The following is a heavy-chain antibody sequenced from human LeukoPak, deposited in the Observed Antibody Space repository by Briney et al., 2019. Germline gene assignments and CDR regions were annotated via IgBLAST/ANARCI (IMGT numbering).Heavy chain of an antibody. CDR2: ISGSVGST. CDR3: ATPPPTYYAILTGSIFDY. J-gene: IGHJ4*02. D-gene: IGHD3-9*01. CDR1: GFTFSSYA. V-gene: IGHV3-23*01. Sequence: GGSLTLSCAASGFTFSSYAMSWVRQAPGKGLEWVLAISGSVGSTYYADSVKGRFTISRDNSKNTLYLQKNSLRAEDTVVYCLATPPPTYYAILTGSIFDYWGQGTLVTASS.